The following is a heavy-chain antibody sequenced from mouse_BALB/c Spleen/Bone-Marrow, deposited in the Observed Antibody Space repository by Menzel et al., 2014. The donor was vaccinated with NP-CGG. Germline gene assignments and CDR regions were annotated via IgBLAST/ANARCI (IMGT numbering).Heavy chain of an antibody. CDR2: IYPSDSYT. Sequence: VQLQRSGAELVRPGASVKLSCKASGYTFTSYWINWVKQRPGQGLEWIGNIYPSDSYTNYNQKFKDKATLTVDKSSSTAYMQLSSPTSEDSAVYYCTRSYGSSYEYYFDYWGQGTTLTVSS. CDR3: TRSYGSSYEYYFDY. J-gene: IGHJ2*01. D-gene: IGHD1-1*01. V-gene: IGHV1-69*02. CDR1: GYTFTSYW.